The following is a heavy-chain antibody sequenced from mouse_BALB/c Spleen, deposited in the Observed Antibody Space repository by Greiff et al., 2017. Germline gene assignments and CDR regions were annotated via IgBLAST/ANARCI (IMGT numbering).Heavy chain of an antibody. CDR2: IYPGNSDT. V-gene: IGHV1-5*01. J-gene: IGHJ3*01. CDR1: GYSFTSYW. CDR3: TRDYYGSGFAY. Sequence: VQLQQSGTVLARPGASVKMSCKASGYSFTSYWMHWVKQRPGQGLEWIGAIYPGNSDTSYNQKFKGKAKLTAVTSASTAYMELSSLTNEDSAVYYCTRDYYGSGFAYWGQGTLVTVSA. D-gene: IGHD1-1*01.